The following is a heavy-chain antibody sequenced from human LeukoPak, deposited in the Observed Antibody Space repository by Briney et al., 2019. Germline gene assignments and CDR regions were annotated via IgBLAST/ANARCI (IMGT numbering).Heavy chain of an antibody. V-gene: IGHV1-69*13. D-gene: IGHD3-3*01. Sequence: ASVKVSCKASGGTFNTCAFSWVRRAPGQGLEWMGEIIPVLGTINYAQKFQGSVTITADEYTSTAYMELSSLRPEDTAMYYCARGGYYDFWSGTIKYSGMDVWGQGTTVAVSS. CDR3: ARGGYYDFWSGTIKYSGMDV. CDR1: GGTFNTCA. CDR2: IIPVLGTI. J-gene: IGHJ6*02.